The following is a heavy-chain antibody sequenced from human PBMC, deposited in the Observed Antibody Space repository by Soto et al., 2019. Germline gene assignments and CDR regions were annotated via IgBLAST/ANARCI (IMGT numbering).Heavy chain of an antibody. CDR3: ARGTLGIQQPEGWRYFDY. J-gene: IGHJ4*02. V-gene: IGHV4-34*01. Sequence: SEPLSLPCAVYGGSFSGYYWSWIRQPPGKGLEWIGEINHSGSTNYNPSLKSRVTISVDTSKNQFSLKLSSVTAADTAVYYCARGTLGIQQPEGWRYFDYWGQGTLVTVSS. D-gene: IGHD7-27*01. CDR1: GGSFSGYY. CDR2: INHSGST.